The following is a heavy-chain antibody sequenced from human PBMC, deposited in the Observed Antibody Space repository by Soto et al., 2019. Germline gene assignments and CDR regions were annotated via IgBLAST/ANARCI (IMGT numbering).Heavy chain of an antibody. J-gene: IGHJ3*02. CDR3: ARDVDGYSDYGYAFDI. CDR1: GGSISSYY. D-gene: IGHD5-12*01. CDR2: IYYSGST. Sequence: SETLSLTCTVSGGSISSYYWSWIRQPPGKGLEWIGYIYYSGSTNYNPSLKSRVTITVDTSKNQVSLKLSSVTAAVKALYYCARDVDGYSDYGYAFDIWGQGTMVTVSS. V-gene: IGHV4-59*01.